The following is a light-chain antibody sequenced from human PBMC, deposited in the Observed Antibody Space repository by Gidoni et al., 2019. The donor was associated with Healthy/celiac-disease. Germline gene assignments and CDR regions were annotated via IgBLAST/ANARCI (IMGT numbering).Light chain of an antibody. Sequence: DIVLTQSPATLSVSPGERATLSCRASQSVSSNLAWYQQQPAQAPRLLIYGAATRAPGIPARCCSSGSGTEFTLIIISRLSPDVAVYYCQQYNNWPRRAFXQXTKVEIK. J-gene: IGKJ1*01. CDR1: QSVSSN. CDR2: GAA. CDR3: QQYNNWPRRA. V-gene: IGKV3-15*01.